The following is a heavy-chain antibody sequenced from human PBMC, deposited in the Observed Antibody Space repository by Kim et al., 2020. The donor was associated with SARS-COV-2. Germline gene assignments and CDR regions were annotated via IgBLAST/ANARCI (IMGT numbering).Heavy chain of an antibody. V-gene: IGHV4-59*13. J-gene: IGHJ4*02. Sequence: SETLSLTCTVFGGSISSYYWSWIRQPPGKGLEWIAYIYYTGFTNYNPSLKRRVTISTDTSKNQFSLRLTSVTAADTAVYYCARLNYDSLWGNMLYFDYWGQGTLVTVSS. D-gene: IGHD3-16*01. CDR1: GGSISSYY. CDR3: ARLNYDSLWGNMLYFDY. CDR2: IYYTGFT.